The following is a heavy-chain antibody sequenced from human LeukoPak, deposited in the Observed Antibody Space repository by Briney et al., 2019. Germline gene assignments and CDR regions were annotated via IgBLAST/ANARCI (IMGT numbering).Heavy chain of an antibody. D-gene: IGHD6-19*01. CDR3: AKVGAVAPSIDY. CDR2: ISGSGGST. Sequence: SGGSLRLSCAASGFTFSSYAMSWVRQAPGEGLEWVSAISGSGGSTYYADSVKGRFTISRDNSKNTLYLQMNSLRAEDTAVYYCAKVGAVAPSIDYWGQGTLVTVSS. V-gene: IGHV3-23*01. J-gene: IGHJ4*02. CDR1: GFTFSSYA.